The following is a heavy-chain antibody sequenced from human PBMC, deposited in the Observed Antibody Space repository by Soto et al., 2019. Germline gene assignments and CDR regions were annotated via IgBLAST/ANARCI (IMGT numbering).Heavy chain of an antibody. V-gene: IGHV3-23*01. Sequence: GGSLRLSCAASGFTFSSYAMSWVRQAPGKGLEWVSAISGSGGSTYYADSVKGRFTISRDNSKNTLYLQMNSLRAEDTAVYYCANGWLLLDGYYYGMDVWGQGTTVTVSS. J-gene: IGHJ6*02. D-gene: IGHD3-22*01. CDR2: ISGSGGST. CDR3: ANGWLLLDGYYYGMDV. CDR1: GFTFSSYA.